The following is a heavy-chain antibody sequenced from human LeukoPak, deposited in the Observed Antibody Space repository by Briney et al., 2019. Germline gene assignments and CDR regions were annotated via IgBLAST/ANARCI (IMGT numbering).Heavy chain of an antibody. CDR2: LSGDGSDT. J-gene: IGHJ4*02. CDR1: VFTFSTFP. CDR3: TKGGHGDY. V-gene: IGHV3-23*01. D-gene: IGHD2-21*02. Sequence: GGSLRLSCQASVFTFSTFPMSCVRQAPGKGLEWVSTLSGDGSDTHYADSVKGRFTISRDTSKNTLFLQMSSLRADDTAIYYCTKGGHGDYWGQGTLVTVSS.